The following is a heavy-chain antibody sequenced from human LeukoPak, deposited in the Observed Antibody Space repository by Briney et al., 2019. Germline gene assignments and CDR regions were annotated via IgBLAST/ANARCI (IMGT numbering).Heavy chain of an antibody. V-gene: IGHV4-59*10. J-gene: IGHJ3*02. CDR1: GGSFSGYY. CDR3: ARASITRVAFDI. CDR2: IYPRGST. Sequence: PSETLSLTCAVYGGSFSGYYWSWIRQPAGKGLEWIGRIYPRGSTNYNPSLKSRVTMSVDTSKNQFSLKLSSVTAADTAVYYCARASITRVAFDIWGQGTMVTVSS. D-gene: IGHD3-10*01.